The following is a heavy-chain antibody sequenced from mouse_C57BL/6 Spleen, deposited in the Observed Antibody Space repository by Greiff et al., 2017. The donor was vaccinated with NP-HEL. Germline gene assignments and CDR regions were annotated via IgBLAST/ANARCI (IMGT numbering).Heavy chain of an antibody. CDR3: ARGGSNYAWFAY. J-gene: IGHJ3*01. V-gene: IGHV3-1*01. CDR2: ISYSGST. D-gene: IGHD2-5*01. Sequence: EVQLQQSGPGMVKPSQSLSLTCTVTGYSITSGYDWHWIRHFPGNKLEWMGYISYSGSTNYNPSLKSRISITHDTSKNHFFLKLNSVTTEDTATYYCARGGSNYAWFAYWGQGTLVTVSA. CDR1: GYSITSGYD.